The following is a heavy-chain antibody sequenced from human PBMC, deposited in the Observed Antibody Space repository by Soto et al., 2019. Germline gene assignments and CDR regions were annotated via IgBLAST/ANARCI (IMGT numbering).Heavy chain of an antibody. V-gene: IGHV1-3*01. CDR1: GYTFTSYA. J-gene: IGHJ6*02. CDR3: AREYGEVATILTLSYYYYYGMDV. D-gene: IGHD5-12*01. CDR2: INAGNGNT. Sequence: QVQLVQSGAEVKKPGASVKVSCKASGYTFTSYAMHWVRQAPGQRLEWMGWINAGNGNTKYSQKFQGRVTITRDTSASPAYMEQSSLRSEDTAVYYCAREYGEVATILTLSYYYYYGMDVWGQGTTVTVSS.